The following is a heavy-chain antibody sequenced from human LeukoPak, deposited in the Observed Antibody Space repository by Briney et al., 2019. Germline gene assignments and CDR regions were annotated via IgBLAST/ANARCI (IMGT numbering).Heavy chain of an antibody. CDR3: ARESGSSLYYLDS. CDR1: GGTFRSYA. CDR2: IIPILSTT. J-gene: IGHJ4*02. Sequence: ASVKVSCKASGGTFRSYAVNWVRQAPGQGLEWVGAIIPILSTTNYTQKFQGRVTITADESTSTAYMVLNSLRPDDTAVYYCARESGSSLYYLDSWGQGTLITVSS. D-gene: IGHD6-13*01. V-gene: IGHV1-69*13.